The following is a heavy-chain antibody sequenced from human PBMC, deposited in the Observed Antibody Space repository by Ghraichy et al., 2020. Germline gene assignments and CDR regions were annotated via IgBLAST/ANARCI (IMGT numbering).Heavy chain of an antibody. J-gene: IGHJ4*02. V-gene: IGHV1-69*13. Sequence: SVKVSCKASGGTFSSYSISWVRQAPGQGLEWMGRIIPIFGTPNYAQKFQARVYAQKFQGRVTITADESTSTAYMELSSLRFEDTAVYYCARLPDYGGNSATDYWGQGTLVTVSS. CDR3: ARLPDYGGNSATDY. D-gene: IGHD4-23*01. CDR2: IIPIFGTP. CDR1: GGTFSSYS.